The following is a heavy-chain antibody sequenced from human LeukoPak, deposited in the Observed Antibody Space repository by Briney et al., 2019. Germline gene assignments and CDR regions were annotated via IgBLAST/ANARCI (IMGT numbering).Heavy chain of an antibody. CDR3: ARDFGLTGKVDY. Sequence: GGSLRLSCAASGFTFSRYAMHWVRQAPGKGLESVSAISSNGGSTYYADSVKGRFTISRDNSKNTLYLQMGSLRAEDLAVYYCARDFGLTGKVDYWGQGTLVTVSS. CDR2: ISSNGGST. J-gene: IGHJ4*02. CDR1: GFTFSRYA. D-gene: IGHD1-20*01. V-gene: IGHV3-64*02.